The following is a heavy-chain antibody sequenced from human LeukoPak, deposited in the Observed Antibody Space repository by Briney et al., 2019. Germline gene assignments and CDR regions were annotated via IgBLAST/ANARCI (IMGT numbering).Heavy chain of an antibody. CDR2: ISSSGSTI. V-gene: IGHV3-11*01. CDR1: GFTFSDYY. Sequence: GGSLRLSCAASGFTFSDYYMSWIRQAPGKGLEWVSYISSSGSTIYYADSVKGRFTISRDNAKNPLYLQMNSLRAEDTAVYYCARDQDQARTEKNYYYYGMDVWGQGTTVTVSS. CDR3: ARDQDQARTEKNYYYYGMDV. J-gene: IGHJ6*02.